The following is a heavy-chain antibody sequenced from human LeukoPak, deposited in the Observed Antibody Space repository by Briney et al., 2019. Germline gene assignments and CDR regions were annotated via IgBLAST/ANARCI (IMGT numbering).Heavy chain of an antibody. J-gene: IGHJ4*02. CDR2: ISSSSSYI. D-gene: IGHD3-10*01. V-gene: IGHV3-21*04. CDR3: AKNSRGSPMDYFDS. CDR1: GFTFSSYS. Sequence: GGSLRLSCAASGFTFSSYSMNWVRQAPGKGLEWVSSISSSSSYIFYADSVKGRFTISRDNSKNTLYLQMNSLRAEDTAVYYCAKNSRGSPMDYFDSWGQGTLVTVSS.